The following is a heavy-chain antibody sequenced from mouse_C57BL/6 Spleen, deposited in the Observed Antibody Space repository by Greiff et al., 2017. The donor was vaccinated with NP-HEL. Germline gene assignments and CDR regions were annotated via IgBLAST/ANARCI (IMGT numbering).Heavy chain of an antibody. J-gene: IGHJ3*01. D-gene: IGHD2-3*01. CDR3: TYEGFAY. Sequence: VQLKESGAELVRPGASVKLSCTASGFNIKDDYMHWVKQRPEQGLEWIGWIDPENGDTEYASKFQGKATITADTSSNTAYLQLSSLTSEDTAVYYCTYEGFAYWGQGTLVTVSA. V-gene: IGHV14-4*01. CDR2: IDPENGDT. CDR1: GFNIKDDY.